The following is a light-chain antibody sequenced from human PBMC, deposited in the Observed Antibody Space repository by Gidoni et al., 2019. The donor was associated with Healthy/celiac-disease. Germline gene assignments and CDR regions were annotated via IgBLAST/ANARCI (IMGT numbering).Light chain of an antibody. CDR3: QQYYSYPS. V-gene: IGKV1-8*01. CDR2: AAS. J-gene: IGKJ1*01. CDR1: QGISRD. Sequence: AIRMTQSPSSFSASTGDRVTITCRASQGISRDLAWYQQKPGKAPKLMIYAASTLQSGVPSRFSGSGSGTDFTLTISGLQTEDFATYYCQQYYSYPSFGQGPKVEIK.